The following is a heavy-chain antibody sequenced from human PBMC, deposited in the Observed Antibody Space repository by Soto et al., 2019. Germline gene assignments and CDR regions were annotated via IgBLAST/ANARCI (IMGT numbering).Heavy chain of an antibody. D-gene: IGHD6-19*01. CDR2: IYPGDSDT. V-gene: IGHV5-51*01. J-gene: IGHJ6*02. CDR3: ARHSSNFRYYYYVMDV. CDR1: GYTFTDYW. Sequence: PGESLKISCKGSGYTFTDYWIGWVRQLPGKGLEWMGIIYPGDSDTRYSPSFQGHVTITVDKSTSTAYLQWNTLKASDTAMYYCARHSSNFRYYYYVMDVWGQGTTVTVSS.